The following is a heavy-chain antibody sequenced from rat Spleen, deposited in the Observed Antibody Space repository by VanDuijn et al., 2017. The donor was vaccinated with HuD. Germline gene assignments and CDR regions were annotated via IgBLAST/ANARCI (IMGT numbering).Heavy chain of an antibody. J-gene: IGHJ2*01. CDR1: GYSITSSYR. D-gene: IGHD1-11*01. V-gene: IGHV3-3*01. CDR2: INSAGSI. CDR3: ARRHYGYTDYFDY. Sequence: EVQLQESGPGLVKPSQSLSLTCSVTGYSITSSYRWNWIRKFPGNKLEWMGYINSAGSINYNPPLKSRISITRDPSKNQFFLQVNSVSTEDTATYYCARRHYGYTDYFDYWGQGVMVTVSS.